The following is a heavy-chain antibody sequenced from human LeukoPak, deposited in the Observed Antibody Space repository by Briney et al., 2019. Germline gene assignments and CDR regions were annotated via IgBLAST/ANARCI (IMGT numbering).Heavy chain of an antibody. CDR3: ARRPAMDV. CDR1: GDSISSGTYY. J-gene: IGHJ6*02. CDR2: IYYGGNT. Sequence: SETLSLTCTVSGDSISSGTYYCVCIRQSPGKGLEWIGSIYYGGNTYHNPSLKSRLTMSVDTSKNQFSLKLSSVTAADTAVYYCARRPAMDVWGQGTTVTVSS. V-gene: IGHV4-39*01.